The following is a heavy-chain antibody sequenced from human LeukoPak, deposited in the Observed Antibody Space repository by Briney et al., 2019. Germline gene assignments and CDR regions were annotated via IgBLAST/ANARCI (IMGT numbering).Heavy chain of an antibody. CDR3: ARAALYKWFDP. J-gene: IGHJ5*02. V-gene: IGHV4-31*03. CDR2: IFDSGST. CDR1: GGSISSGGYY. Sequence: SGTLSLTCTVSGGSISSGGYYWSWIRQYPGKGLEWIGNIFDSGSTYYNPSLKSRVIMSVDTSKNQFSLKVSSVTAADTAVYYCARAALYKWFDPWGQGTLVTVSS.